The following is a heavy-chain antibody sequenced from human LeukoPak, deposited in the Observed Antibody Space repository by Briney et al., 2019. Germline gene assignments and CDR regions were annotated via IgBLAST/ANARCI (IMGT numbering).Heavy chain of an antibody. CDR2: ISGDGVSP. Sequence: GGSLRLSCEASGFTFNNHALTWDRQTPGRGLECVSAISGDGVSPYYADSVRGRFTISRDNSKNTLYLQMNSLRVEDTAVYFCVRDPGAFSYFSYSWGQGTLVTVSS. J-gene: IGHJ4*02. V-gene: IGHV3-23*01. CDR3: VRDPGAFSYFSYS. CDR1: GFTFNNHA. D-gene: IGHD2/OR15-2a*01.